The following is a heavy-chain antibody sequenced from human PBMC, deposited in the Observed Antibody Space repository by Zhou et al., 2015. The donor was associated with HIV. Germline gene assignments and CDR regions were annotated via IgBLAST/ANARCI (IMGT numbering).Heavy chain of an antibody. J-gene: IGHJ4*02. V-gene: IGHV3-11*01. Sequence: VQLVESGGGLVKPGGSLRLSCAGSGATFSDYYMTWIRQAPGKGLEWVAYITSSGTTTDYADSVKGRFTISRDNAKNSLYLQMNSLRVEDTAVYYCAKPQAIVVVGSPLDYWGQGTLVTVSS. CDR2: ITSSGTTT. CDR1: GATFSDYY. D-gene: IGHD3-22*01. CDR3: AKPQAIVVVGSPLDY.